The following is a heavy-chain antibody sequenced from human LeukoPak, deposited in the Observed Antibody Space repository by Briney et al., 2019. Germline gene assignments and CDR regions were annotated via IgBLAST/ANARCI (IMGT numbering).Heavy chain of an antibody. Sequence: SVKVSCKASGGTFSSYAISWVRQAPGQGLEWMGGIIPIFGTANYAQKFQGRVTITADESTSTAYMELSSLRSEDTAAYYCAKNVYSIYDSSVYHDATSYYYYYGRDVGAKGPTAPVSS. CDR3: AKNVYSIYDSSVYHDATSYYYYYGRDV. V-gene: IGHV1-69*13. CDR1: GGTFSSYA. J-gene: IGHJ6*04. D-gene: IGHD3-22*01. CDR2: IIPIFGTA.